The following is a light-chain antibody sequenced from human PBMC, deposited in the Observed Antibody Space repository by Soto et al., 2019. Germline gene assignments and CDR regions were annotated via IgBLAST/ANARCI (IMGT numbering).Light chain of an antibody. CDR2: KAS. J-gene: IGKJ1*01. V-gene: IGKV1-5*03. CDR1: ESISSW. CDR3: QQYNGNAET. Sequence: DVQMTQSPSTLSASVGDRVTITCRASESISSWLAWYQQKPGKAPKVLIYKASSLQIGVPSRVSGSGFGTEFNLTISSLQPDDFASYYCQQYNGNAETFGQGTKVEIK.